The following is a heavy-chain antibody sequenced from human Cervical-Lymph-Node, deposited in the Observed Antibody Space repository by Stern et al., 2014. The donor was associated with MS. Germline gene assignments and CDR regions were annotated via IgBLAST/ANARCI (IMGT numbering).Heavy chain of an antibody. J-gene: IGHJ4*02. CDR1: GYTFTASF. CDR3: ARDRGSYSDY. V-gene: IGHV1-2*02. D-gene: IGHD1-26*01. Sequence: VQLVESGAEVERPGASVKVYCKASGYTFTASFLHWVRQAPGQGLEWMGWISPKTGSATYAQKFQDRVTMTRDTSINTGYMEVSSLRSDDTAVYYCARDRGSYSDYWGQGTLVAVSS. CDR2: ISPKTGSA.